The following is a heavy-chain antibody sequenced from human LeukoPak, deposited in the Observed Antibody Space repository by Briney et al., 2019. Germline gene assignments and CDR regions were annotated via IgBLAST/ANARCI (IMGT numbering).Heavy chain of an antibody. CDR3: ASYYDSSGYADAFDI. Sequence: SETLSLTCTVSGGPISSYYWSWIRQPPGKGLEWIGYIYYSGSTNYNPSLKSRVTISVDTSKNQFSLKLSSVTAADTAVYYCASYYDSSGYADAFDIWGQGTMVTVSS. V-gene: IGHV4-59*01. CDR1: GGPISSYY. J-gene: IGHJ3*02. CDR2: IYYSGST. D-gene: IGHD3-22*01.